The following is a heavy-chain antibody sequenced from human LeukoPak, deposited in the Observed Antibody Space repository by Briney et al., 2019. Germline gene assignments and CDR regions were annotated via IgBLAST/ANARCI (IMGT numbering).Heavy chain of an antibody. D-gene: IGHD3-16*02. V-gene: IGHV3-48*02. Sequence: PGGSLRLSCVASGFTFSSYSMNWVRQAPGKGLEWVSYISSSSSTIYYADSVKGRFTISRDNAKNSLYLQMNSLRDEDTAVYYCARVEYDYVWGSYRREPYFDYWGQGTLVTVSS. J-gene: IGHJ4*02. CDR2: ISSSSSTI. CDR1: GFTFSSYS. CDR3: ARVEYDYVWGSYRREPYFDY.